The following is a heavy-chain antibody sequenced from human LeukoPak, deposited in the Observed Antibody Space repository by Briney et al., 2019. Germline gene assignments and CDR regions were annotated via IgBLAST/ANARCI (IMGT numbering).Heavy chain of an antibody. V-gene: IGHV1-2*02. CDR1: GYTFTGYY. J-gene: IGHJ6*03. Sequence: ASVNVSCKASGYTFTGYYMHWVRQAPGQGLEWMGWINPNSGGTNYAQKFQGRVTMTRDTSISTAYMELSRLRSDDTAVYYCARGGAVAGPDYYYYYMDVWGKGTTVTVSS. D-gene: IGHD6-19*01. CDR3: ARGGAVAGPDYYYYYMDV. CDR2: INPNSGGT.